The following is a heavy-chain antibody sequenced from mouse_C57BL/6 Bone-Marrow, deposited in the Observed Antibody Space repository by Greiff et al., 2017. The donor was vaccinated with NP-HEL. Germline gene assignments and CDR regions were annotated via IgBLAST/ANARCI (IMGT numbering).Heavy chain of an antibody. V-gene: IGHV1-55*01. Sequence: QVQLKQPGTELVKPGASVKLSCKASGYTFTSYWMHWVKQRPGQGLEWIGDIYPGSGSTNYNEKFKSKATLTVDTSSSTAYMQLSSLTSEDSAVYYCARIGYDAYWGQGTTLTVSS. D-gene: IGHD2-2*01. CDR3: ARIGYDAY. CDR1: GYTFTSYW. CDR2: IYPGSGST. J-gene: IGHJ2*01.